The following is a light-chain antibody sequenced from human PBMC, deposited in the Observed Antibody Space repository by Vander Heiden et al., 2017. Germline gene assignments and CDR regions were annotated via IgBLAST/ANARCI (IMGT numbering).Light chain of an antibody. V-gene: IGKV3-20*01. CDR1: QSVRNNC. CDR2: GAS. CDR3: QQCGSSPET. J-gene: IGKJ1*01. Sequence: ESVLTQAPGTLSLSPGERATLSCRASQSVRNNCVVWYQQKPGQAPRLLIYGASSRPTGIPDRFSGSGSGTDFTLTISRLEPEDFAVYYCQQCGSSPETFGQGTKVEIK.